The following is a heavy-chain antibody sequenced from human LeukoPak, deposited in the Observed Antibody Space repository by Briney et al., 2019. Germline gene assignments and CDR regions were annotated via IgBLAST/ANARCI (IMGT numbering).Heavy chain of an antibody. CDR2: IYPGDSDT. CDR1: GYRFTSNW. V-gene: IGHV5-51*01. J-gene: IGHJ3*02. D-gene: IGHD2-21*02. Sequence: GESLKISCKGSGYRFTSNWIGWVRQMPGKGLEWMGIIYPGDSDTRYSPSFQGQVTISADKSISTAYLQWSSLKASDTAMYYCASAYCGGDCYGMDAFDIWGQGTMVTVSS. CDR3: ASAYCGGDCYGMDAFDI.